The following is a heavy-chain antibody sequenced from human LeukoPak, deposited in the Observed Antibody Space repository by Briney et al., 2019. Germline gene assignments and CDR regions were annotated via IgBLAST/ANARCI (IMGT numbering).Heavy chain of an antibody. CDR2: IYSDGST. CDR3: ARVRSGGYYFDN. V-gene: IGHV3-66*02. J-gene: IGHJ4*02. CDR1: GFTVSSNY. Sequence: SGGSLRLSCAASGFTVSSNYMTWVRQAPGKGLEWVSLIYSDGSTYYADSVKGRFTISRDNSKNPLCLQMNSLRAEDTAVYYSARVRSGGYYFDNWGQGTLVTVSS. D-gene: IGHD1-26*01.